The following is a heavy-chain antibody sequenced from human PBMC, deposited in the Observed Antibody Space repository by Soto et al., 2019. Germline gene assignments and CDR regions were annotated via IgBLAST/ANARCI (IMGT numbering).Heavy chain of an antibody. J-gene: IGHJ4*02. V-gene: IGHV1-18*01. CDR3: AGAHDHGGSRDC. CDR1: GYTFTSYG. Sequence: QVQLVQFGAEVKKPGASVKVSCKASGYTFTSYGISRVRQAPGQGLEWMGWSSAYNGNTNYAQKLQGRVTMTTDTSTSTAYIELRSLSSHATAVYSRAGAHDHGGSRDCRGRRTLVIVYS. D-gene: IGHD2-15*01. CDR2: SSAYNGNT.